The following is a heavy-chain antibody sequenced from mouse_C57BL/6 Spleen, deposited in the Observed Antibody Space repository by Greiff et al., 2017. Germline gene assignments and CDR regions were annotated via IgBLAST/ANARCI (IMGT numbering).Heavy chain of an antibody. CDR2: IYPGDGDT. CDR3: ARGNYYGSSTGFAY. V-gene: IGHV1-82*01. J-gene: IGHJ3*01. Sequence: VQLQQSGPELVKPGASVKISCKASGYAFSSSWMNWVKQRPGKGLEWIGRIYPGDGDTNYNGKFKGKATLTADKSSSTAYMQLSSLTSEVSAVYFGARGNYYGSSTGFAYWGQGTLVTVSA. CDR1: GYAFSSSW. D-gene: IGHD1-1*01.